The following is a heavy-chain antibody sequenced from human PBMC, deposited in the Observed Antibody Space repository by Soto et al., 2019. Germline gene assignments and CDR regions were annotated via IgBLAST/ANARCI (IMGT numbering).Heavy chain of an antibody. CDR3: ARLPAANYYYDMDV. D-gene: IGHD2-2*01. CDR1: GFTFTSYD. Sequence: ASVKGSCKASGFTFTSYDINWVRQATGQGLEWMGWMNPNSGNTGYAQKLQGRVTMTRNTSISTAYMELSSLRSEDTAVYYCARLPAANYYYDMDVWGQGTTVTVSS. CDR2: MNPNSGNT. J-gene: IGHJ6*02. V-gene: IGHV1-8*01.